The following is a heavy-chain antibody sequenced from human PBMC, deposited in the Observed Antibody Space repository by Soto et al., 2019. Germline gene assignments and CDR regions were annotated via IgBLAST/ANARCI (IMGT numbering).Heavy chain of an antibody. J-gene: IGHJ4*02. CDR2: ISYDGSNK. Sequence: GGSLRLSCAASGFTFSSYGMHWVRQAPGKGLEWVAVISYDGSNKYYADSVKGLFTISRDNSANTLYLQMSSLRAEETALYYCAKDTLWGQGTLVTVSS. V-gene: IGHV3-30*18. CDR3: AKDTL. CDR1: GFTFSSYG.